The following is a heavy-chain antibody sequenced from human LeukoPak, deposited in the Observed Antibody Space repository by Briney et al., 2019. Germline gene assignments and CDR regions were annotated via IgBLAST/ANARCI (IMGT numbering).Heavy chain of an antibody. CDR3: ARAPVYSAYDY. V-gene: IGHV4-30-4*01. Sequence: SQTLSLTCTVSGGSISSGDYYWSWIREPPGKGLEWIGYIYYSGSTYYNPSLKSRVTISVDTSKNQFSLKLSSVTAADTAVYYCARAPVYSAYDYWGQGILVTVSS. J-gene: IGHJ4*02. D-gene: IGHD5-12*01. CDR2: IYYSGST. CDR1: GGSISSGDYY.